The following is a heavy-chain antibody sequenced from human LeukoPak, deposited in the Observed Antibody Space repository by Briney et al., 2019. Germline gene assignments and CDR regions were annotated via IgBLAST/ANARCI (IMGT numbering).Heavy chain of an antibody. V-gene: IGHV1-69*05. CDR3: AVGSQQHIDYYYYYYMDV. J-gene: IGHJ6*03. CDR2: IIPIFGTA. Sequence: SVKVSCKASGGTFSSYAISWVRQAPGQGLEWMGGIIPIFGTANYAQKFQGRVTITTDESTSTAYMELSSLGSEDTAVYYCAVGSQQHIDYYYYYYMDVWGKGTTVTVSS. CDR1: GGTFSSYA. D-gene: IGHD6-13*01.